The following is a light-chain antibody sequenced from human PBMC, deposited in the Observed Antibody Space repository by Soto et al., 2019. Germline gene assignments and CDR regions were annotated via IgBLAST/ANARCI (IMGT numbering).Light chain of an antibody. CDR3: VSYTSRSSYV. CDR2: DIN. J-gene: IGLJ1*01. V-gene: IGLV2-14*01. Sequence: QSALTQPASVSGSPGQSITVSCTGTSSDIGGYIFVSWYQQHPGKAPKLMIYDINNRPSGVSKRFSGSKSGNTASLTISGLQAEDEADYYCVSYTSRSSYVFGTGTKLTGL. CDR1: SSDIGGYIF.